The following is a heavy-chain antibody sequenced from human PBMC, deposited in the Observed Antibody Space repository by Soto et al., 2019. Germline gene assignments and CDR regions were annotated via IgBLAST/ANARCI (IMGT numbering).Heavy chain of an antibody. V-gene: IGHV1-69*06. Sequence: ASVKVSCKASGGTFSSYAISWVRQAPGQGLEWMGGIIPIFGTANYAQKFQGRVTITADKSTSTAYMELSSLRSEDTAVYYCARTTYSSGWLISEVGYYYYGMDVWGQGTTVTVSS. D-gene: IGHD6-19*01. J-gene: IGHJ6*02. CDR1: GGTFSSYA. CDR3: ARTTYSSGWLISEVGYYYYGMDV. CDR2: IIPIFGTA.